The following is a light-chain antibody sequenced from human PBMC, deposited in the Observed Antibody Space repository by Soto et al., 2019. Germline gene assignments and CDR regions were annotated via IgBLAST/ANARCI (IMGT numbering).Light chain of an antibody. Sequence: QSVLTKPPSVSAVPGQKVTISCPGSSSNIGKNYVSWYQQVPGTAPKLVIYEDNKRRSGIPDRFSGSKSGTSATLGITGLQTGDEADYYCGTWDSSLSVFVFGTGTKVTVL. CDR3: GTWDSSLSVFV. J-gene: IGLJ1*01. CDR1: SSNIGKNY. V-gene: IGLV1-51*02. CDR2: EDN.